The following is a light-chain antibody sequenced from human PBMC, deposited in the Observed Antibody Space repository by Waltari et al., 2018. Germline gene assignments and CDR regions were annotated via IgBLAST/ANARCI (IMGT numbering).Light chain of an antibody. V-gene: IGLV2-23*03. Sequence: QSALTHPASVSGSPGQSITISGTGTSGDVGGYNLISWYQQHPGKAPKLMIYEGSKRPSGVSNRFSGSKSGNTASLRISGLQAEDEADYYCCSYAGSSTFEVFGGGTKLTVL. CDR1: SGDVGGYNL. CDR3: CSYAGSSTFEV. CDR2: EGS. J-gene: IGLJ2*01.